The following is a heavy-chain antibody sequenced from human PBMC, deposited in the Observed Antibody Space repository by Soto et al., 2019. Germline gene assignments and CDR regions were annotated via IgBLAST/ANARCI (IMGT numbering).Heavy chain of an antibody. V-gene: IGHV1-3*04. Sequence: QVQLVQSGAEVKKPGASVKVSCRASGYTFTSYAIHWVRQAPGQRLEWMGWINTAKDNTKYSQKFQGRVTITRDTSASIVYMDLSSLRSEDTAVYYCARGSGWSYFDYWGQGTLVTVSS. D-gene: IGHD6-13*01. J-gene: IGHJ4*02. CDR1: GYTFTSYA. CDR2: INTAKDNT. CDR3: ARGSGWSYFDY.